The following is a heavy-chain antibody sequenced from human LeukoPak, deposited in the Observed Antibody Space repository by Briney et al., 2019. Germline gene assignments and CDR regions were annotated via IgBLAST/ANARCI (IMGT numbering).Heavy chain of an antibody. J-gene: IGHJ6*02. Sequence: SETLSLTCTVSGGSIRSSYYYWGWIRQPPGKGLEWIGYIYNSGSANYNPSLKSRVTISVDTSKNQFSLRLSSVTAADTAVYYCARESETTLGGYYYGMDVWGQGTTVTVSS. V-gene: IGHV4-61*01. CDR1: GGSIRSSYYY. D-gene: IGHD3-16*01. CDR3: ARESETTLGGYYYGMDV. CDR2: IYNSGSA.